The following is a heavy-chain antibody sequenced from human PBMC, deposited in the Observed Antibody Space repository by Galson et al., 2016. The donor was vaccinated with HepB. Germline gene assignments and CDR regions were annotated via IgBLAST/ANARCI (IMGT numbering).Heavy chain of an antibody. CDR2: IRNHKTYL. V-gene: IGHV3-21*01. CDR3: ARELDAQAGVFDY. J-gene: IGHJ4*02. D-gene: IGHD2-8*01. Sequence: SLRLSCAASGFTFSSYSMNWVRQAPGKGLEWVSSIRNHKTYLYYADSLKGRFTISRDNAKNSLFLQMNSMSAEDTAVYYCARELDAQAGVFDYWGQGTLVTVSS. CDR1: GFTFSSYS.